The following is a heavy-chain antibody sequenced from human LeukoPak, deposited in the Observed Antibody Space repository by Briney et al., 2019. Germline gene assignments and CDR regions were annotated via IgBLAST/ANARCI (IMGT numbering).Heavy chain of an antibody. CDR3: ARLSSHYGDYKVDP. CDR2: INPDSGGT. D-gene: IGHD4-17*01. V-gene: IGHV1-2*02. J-gene: IGHJ5*02. CDR1: GYTFTGYY. Sequence: GASVKVSCKASGYTFTGYYMHWVRQAPGQGLEWMGWINPDSGGTNYAQKFQGRVTMTRDTPIRTAYMELSRLRSEDTAVYYCARLSSHYGDYKVDPWGQGTLVTVSS.